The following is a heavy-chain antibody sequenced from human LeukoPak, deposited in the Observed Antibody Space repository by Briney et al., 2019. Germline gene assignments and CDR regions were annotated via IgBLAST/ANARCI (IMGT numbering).Heavy chain of an antibody. CDR2: IKQDGSEK. J-gene: IGHJ3*02. Sequence: PGGSLRLSCAASGFTFSSYGMHWVRQAPGKGLEWVANIKQDGSEKYYVDSVKGRFTISRDNAKNSLYLQMNSLRAEDTAVYYCAGDLADYYDSSGAFDIWGQGTMVTVSS. CDR1: GFTFSSYG. D-gene: IGHD3-22*01. V-gene: IGHV3-7*01. CDR3: AGDLADYYDSSGAFDI.